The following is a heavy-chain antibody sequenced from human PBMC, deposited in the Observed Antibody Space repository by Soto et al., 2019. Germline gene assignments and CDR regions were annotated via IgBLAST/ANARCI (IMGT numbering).Heavy chain of an antibody. CDR1: GYTLTELS. J-gene: IGHJ6*02. D-gene: IGHD6-13*01. CDR3: ATDLTGRAAAPILYYYYGMDV. CDR2: FDPEDGET. V-gene: IGHV1-24*01. Sequence: GASVKVSCKVSGYTLTELSMHWVRQAPGKGLEWMGGFDPEDGETIYAQKFQGRVTMTEDTSTDTAYMELSSLRSEDTAVYYCATDLTGRAAAPILYYYYGMDVWGQGTTVTVSS.